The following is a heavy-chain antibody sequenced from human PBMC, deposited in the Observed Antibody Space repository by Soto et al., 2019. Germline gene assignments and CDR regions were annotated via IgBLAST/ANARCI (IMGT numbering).Heavy chain of an antibody. D-gene: IGHD3-10*01. V-gene: IGHV4-39*01. Sequence: PSETLSLTCTFSGGSISSSSYYWGWIRQPPGKGLEWIGSIYYSGSTYYNPSLKSRVTISVDTSKNQFSLKLSSVTAADTAVYYCASQDYYYGSGSYGFDYWGQGTLVTVSS. CDR2: IYYSGST. CDR1: GGSISSSSYY. J-gene: IGHJ4*02. CDR3: ASQDYYYGSGSYGFDY.